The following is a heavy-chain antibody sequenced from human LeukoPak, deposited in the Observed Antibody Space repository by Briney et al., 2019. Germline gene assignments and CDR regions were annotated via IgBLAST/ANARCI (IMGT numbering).Heavy chain of an antibody. V-gene: IGHV4-59*07. D-gene: IGHD6-13*01. CDR2: IYYSGTT. J-gene: IGHJ5*02. CDR3: ARGWYSSPLNNWFDP. CDR1: GGSISPYY. Sequence: SDTLSLTCTVSGGSISPYYWSWFRQPPGKGLGWIGFIYYSGTTNYNPSLKSRATMSVDTSKNQFSLKLSSVTAADTAVYYCARGWYSSPLNNWFDPWGQGTLVTVSS.